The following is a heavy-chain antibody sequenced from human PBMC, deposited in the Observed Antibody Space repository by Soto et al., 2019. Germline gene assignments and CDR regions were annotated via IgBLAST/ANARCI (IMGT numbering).Heavy chain of an antibody. J-gene: IGHJ4*02. CDR3: ARHEKIAARPLDF. CDR1: GGSLSGYY. D-gene: IGHD6-6*01. Sequence: SETLSLTCTVSGGSLSGYYWSWIRQPPGKGLEWIGYMFYTGSTNYSPSLKSRATISPDTSKNQFSLKLSSVTAADTAIYYCARHEKIAARPLDFWGQGTLVTVS. V-gene: IGHV4-59*08. CDR2: MFYTGST.